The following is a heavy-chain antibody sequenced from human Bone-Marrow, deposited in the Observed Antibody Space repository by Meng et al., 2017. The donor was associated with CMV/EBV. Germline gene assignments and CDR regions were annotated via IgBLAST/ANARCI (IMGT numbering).Heavy chain of an antibody. D-gene: IGHD2-2*01. CDR3: ARWSYRYCSSTSCYPGGFDP. Sequence: SETLSLTCTVSGGSISSSSYYWGWIRQPPGKGLEGIGSIYYSGSTYYNPSLKSRVTISVDTSKNQFSLKLSSVTAADTAVYYCARWSYRYCSSTSCYPGGFDPWGQGTLVTVSS. J-gene: IGHJ5*02. V-gene: IGHV4-39*07. CDR1: GGSISSSSYY. CDR2: IYYSGST.